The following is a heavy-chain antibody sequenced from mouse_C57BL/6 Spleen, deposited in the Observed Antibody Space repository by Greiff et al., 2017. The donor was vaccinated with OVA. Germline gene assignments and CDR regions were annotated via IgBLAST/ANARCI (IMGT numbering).Heavy chain of an antibody. J-gene: IGHJ4*01. CDR2: ISDGGSYT. Sequence: EVKLVESGGGLVKPGGSLKLSCAASGFTFSSYAMSWVRQTPEQRLEWVATISDGGSYTYYPDNVKGRFTLSRDNAKNNLYLQMSHLKSEDTAKYYCTRGCSYYNAMDYWGQGTSVTVSA. CDR3: TRGCSYYNAMDY. CDR1: GFTFSSYA. V-gene: IGHV5-4*03. D-gene: IGHD1-1*01.